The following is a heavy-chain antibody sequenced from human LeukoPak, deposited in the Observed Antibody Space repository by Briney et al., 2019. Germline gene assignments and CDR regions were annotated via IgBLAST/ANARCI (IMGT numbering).Heavy chain of an antibody. J-gene: IGHJ1*01. CDR3: ARGQYCSSTSCYLLNAEYFQH. Sequence: GASVKVSCKASGYTFTSYGISWVRQAPGQGLEWMGWISAYNGNTNYAQKLQGRVTMTTDTSTSTASMELRSLRSDDTAVYYCARGQYCSSTSCYLLNAEYFQHWGQGTLVTVSS. D-gene: IGHD2-2*01. V-gene: IGHV1-18*01. CDR2: ISAYNGNT. CDR1: GYTFTSYG.